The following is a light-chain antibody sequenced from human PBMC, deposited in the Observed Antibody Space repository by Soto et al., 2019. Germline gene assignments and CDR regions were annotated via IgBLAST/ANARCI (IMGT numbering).Light chain of an antibody. J-gene: IGKJ4*01. CDR2: DAS. V-gene: IGKV1-27*01. CDR3: QQYNSSPLT. Sequence: DIQMTQSPSTLSASVGDRVTITCRASQSISSYLAWYQQKPGKVPKLLIYDASTLQSGVPSRFSGSGSGTDFTLTISSLQPEDVATYYCQQYNSSPLTFGGGTKVDIK. CDR1: QSISSY.